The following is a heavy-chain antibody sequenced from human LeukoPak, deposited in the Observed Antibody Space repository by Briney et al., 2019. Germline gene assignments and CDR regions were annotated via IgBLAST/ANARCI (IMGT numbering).Heavy chain of an antibody. CDR2: IKEDGSEK. J-gene: IGHJ4*02. D-gene: IGHD2/OR15-2a*01. CDR1: GFTVRGSS. CDR3: ARGGGRHVEY. V-gene: IGHV3-7*05. Sequence: GGSLRLSCAASGFTVRGSSLHWVRQASGKGLEWVANIKEDGSEKNYVDSVKGRFTISRDNAKNSLYLQMNSLRAEDTAVYYCARGGGRHVEYWGQGNLVTVSS.